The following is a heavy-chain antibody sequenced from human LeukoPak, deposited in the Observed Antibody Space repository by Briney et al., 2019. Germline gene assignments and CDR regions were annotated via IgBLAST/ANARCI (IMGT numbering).Heavy chain of an antibody. CDR3: ARDSVVPAARFVIYYYYMDV. J-gene: IGHJ6*03. CDR2: IIPIFGTA. V-gene: IGHV1-69*01. CDR1: GGTFSSYA. D-gene: IGHD2-2*01. Sequence: ASVKVSCKASGGTFSSYAISWVRQAPGQGLEWVGGIIPIFGTANYAQKFQGRVTITADESTSTAYMELSSLRSEDTAVYYCARDSVVPAARFVIYYYYMDVWGKGTTVTVSS.